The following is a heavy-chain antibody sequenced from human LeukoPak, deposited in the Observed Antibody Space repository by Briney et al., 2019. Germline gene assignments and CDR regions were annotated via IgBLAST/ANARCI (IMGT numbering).Heavy chain of an antibody. V-gene: IGHV1-69*13. Sequence: SVKVSCKASGGTFSSYAISWVRQVPGQGLEWMGGIIPIFGTANYAQKFQGRVTITADESTSTAYMELSSLRSEDTAVYYCAVGKDIVVVPAASMLVSYYGMDVWGKGTTVTVSS. CDR3: AVGKDIVVVPAASMLVSYYGMDV. CDR1: GGTFSSYA. D-gene: IGHD2-2*01. CDR2: IIPIFGTA. J-gene: IGHJ6*04.